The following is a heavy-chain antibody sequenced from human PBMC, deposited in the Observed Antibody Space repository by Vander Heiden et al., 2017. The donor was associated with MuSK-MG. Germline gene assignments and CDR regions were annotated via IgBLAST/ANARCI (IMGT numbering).Heavy chain of an antibody. V-gene: IGHV4-39*01. J-gene: IGHJ6*03. CDR3: ARQLGIVVVIDYYYMDV. CDR1: GGSISSSRYY. Sequence: QLQLQESGPGLVKPSETLPLTCSVPGGSISSSRYYWGWIRQPPGKGLEWVGSIHYSGSTYYNPSLKSRVTISVDTSKNQFSLKLSSVTAADTAVYYCARQLGIVVVIDYYYMDVWGKGTTVTVS. CDR2: IHYSGST. D-gene: IGHD3-22*01.